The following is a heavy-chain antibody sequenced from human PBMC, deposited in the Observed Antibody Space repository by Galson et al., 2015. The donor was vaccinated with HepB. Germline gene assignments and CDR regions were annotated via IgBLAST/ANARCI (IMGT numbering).Heavy chain of an antibody. Sequence: SLRLSCAASGFTFSNYAIHWVRQAPGKGLEWVSLISYDGTNIFYADSVKGRFTVSRNNSMNTVYLQMNSLRAVDTAVYYCTRGVNFDSSGYYYWGRGTLVTVSS. J-gene: IGHJ4*02. CDR2: ISYDGTNI. CDR3: TRGVNFDSSGYYY. CDR1: GFTFSNYA. V-gene: IGHV3-30-3*01. D-gene: IGHD3-22*01.